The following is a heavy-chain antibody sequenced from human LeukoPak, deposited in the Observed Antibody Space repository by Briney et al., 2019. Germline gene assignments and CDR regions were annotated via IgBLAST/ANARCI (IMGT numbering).Heavy chain of an antibody. Sequence: GGSLRLSCAASGFTFNSYAMQWVRQAPGKGLEWVSVIYSGGSTYYADSVKGRFTISRDNSKNTLYLQMNSLRAEDTAVYYCARVHQDPNYYYGMDVWGQGTTVTVSS. J-gene: IGHJ6*02. CDR1: GFTFNSYA. V-gene: IGHV3-53*01. CDR3: ARVHQDPNYYYGMDV. CDR2: IYSGGST.